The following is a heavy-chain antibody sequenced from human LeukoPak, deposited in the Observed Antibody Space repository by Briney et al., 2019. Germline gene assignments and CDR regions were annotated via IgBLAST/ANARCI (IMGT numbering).Heavy chain of an antibody. CDR2: IYYSGST. CDR1: GDSISSYY. Sequence: SETLSLTCTVSGDSISSYYWSWIREPPGKGLEWIGYIYYSGSTNYNPSLKSRVTISVDTSKNQFSLKLSSVTAADTAVYYCARPHYYYYYMDVWGKGTTVTVSS. V-gene: IGHV4-59*01. J-gene: IGHJ6*03. CDR3: ARPHYYYYYMDV.